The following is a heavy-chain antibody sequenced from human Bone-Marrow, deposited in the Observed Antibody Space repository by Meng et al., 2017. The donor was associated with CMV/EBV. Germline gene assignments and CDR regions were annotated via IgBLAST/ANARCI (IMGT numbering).Heavy chain of an antibody. CDR1: GFTFSSYA. D-gene: IGHD3-3*01. V-gene: IGHV3-23*01. CDR3: ARGPSYFDFWSGYDY. Sequence: GGSLRLSCAASGFTFSSYAMSWVRQAPGKGLEWVSAISGSGGSTYYADSVKGRFTISRDNSKTTLYLQMNSLRAEDTAVYYCARGPSYFDFWSGYDYWGQGTLVTVSS. J-gene: IGHJ4*02. CDR2: ISGSGGST.